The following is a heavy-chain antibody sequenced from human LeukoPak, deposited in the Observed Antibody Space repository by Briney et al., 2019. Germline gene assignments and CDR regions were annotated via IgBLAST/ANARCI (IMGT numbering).Heavy chain of an antibody. CDR2: INHSGST. J-gene: IGHJ4*02. CDR1: GGSISSYY. V-gene: IGHV4-34*01. CDR3: ASLALSGIPISRPDY. Sequence: SETLSLTCTVSGGSISSYYWSWIRQPPGKGLECIGEINHSGSTNYNPSLKSRVTISVDTSKNQFSLKRSSVTAADTAVYYCASLALSGIPISRPDYWGQGTLVTVSS. D-gene: IGHD3-10*01.